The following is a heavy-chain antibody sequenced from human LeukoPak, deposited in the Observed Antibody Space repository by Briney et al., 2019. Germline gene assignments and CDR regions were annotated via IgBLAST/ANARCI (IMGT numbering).Heavy chain of an antibody. J-gene: IGHJ4*02. D-gene: IGHD6-13*01. Sequence: SETLSLTCTVSGGSLSAYYWAWIRQPPGKGLEWIGYIYYSGTTNYNPSLKSRVTISVDTSKNQFSLKLSSVTAADTAVYYCASGSAVAAAGDYWGQGTLVTVSS. CDR1: GGSLSAYY. CDR3: ASGSAVAAAGDY. V-gene: IGHV4-59*01. CDR2: IYYSGTT.